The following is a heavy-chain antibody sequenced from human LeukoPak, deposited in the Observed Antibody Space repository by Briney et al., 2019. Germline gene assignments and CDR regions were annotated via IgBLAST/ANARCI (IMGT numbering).Heavy chain of an antibody. CDR1: GFTFGDYA. D-gene: IGHD5-18*01. J-gene: IGHJ6*02. Sequence: GGSLRLSCTASGFTFGDYAMSWFRQAPGKGLEWVGFIRSKAYGGTTEYAASVKGRFTNSRDDSKSIAYLQMNSLKTEDTAVYYCTRTGLQLWLLYYYGMDVWGQGTTVTVSS. CDR3: TRTGLQLWLLYYYGMDV. V-gene: IGHV3-49*03. CDR2: IRSKAYGGTT.